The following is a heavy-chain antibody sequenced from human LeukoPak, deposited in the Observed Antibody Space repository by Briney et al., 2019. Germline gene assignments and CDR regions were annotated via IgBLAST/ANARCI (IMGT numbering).Heavy chain of an antibody. D-gene: IGHD2-15*01. Sequence: GGTLRLSCAASGFTFSNHGMNWVRQAPGKGLEWVSGISPSGDITYYADSVKGRFTISRDNSKNTLYLEVISLTAEDTAVYYCARVLRYCSGGNCYSGGLGYMDVWGKGTTVTISS. CDR1: GFTFSNHG. J-gene: IGHJ6*03. CDR3: ARVLRYCSGGNCYSGGLGYMDV. V-gene: IGHV3-23*01. CDR2: ISPSGDIT.